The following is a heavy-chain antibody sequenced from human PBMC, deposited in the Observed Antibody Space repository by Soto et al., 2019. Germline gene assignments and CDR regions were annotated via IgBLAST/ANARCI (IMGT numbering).Heavy chain of an antibody. J-gene: IGHJ4*02. D-gene: IGHD3-9*01. CDR2: ISYDGGNQ. CDR1: GFTFTAHA. V-gene: IGHV3-30-3*01. CDR3: ARDRYFDSYDFDY. Sequence: QVPLVESGGGVVQPGRSLRLSCAASGFTFTAHAMHWVRQAPGKGLEWVAVISYDGGNQHYADSVKGRLTISRDDSKNTLYLQMNSLRAEDTAVYYCARDRYFDSYDFDYWGQGTLVTVSS.